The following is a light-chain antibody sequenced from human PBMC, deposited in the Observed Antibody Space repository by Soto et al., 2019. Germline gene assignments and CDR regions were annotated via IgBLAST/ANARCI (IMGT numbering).Light chain of an antibody. CDR2: KTS. V-gene: IGKV1-5*03. Sequence: DIQMTQSPSTLSASVGDRVTITRRASQSISNWLAWYQQKPGKAPKILIYKTSSLESGVPSRFSGSGSGTDFTLTISRLEPEDFAVYYCQQYGTSSRTFGQGTKVDI. CDR1: QSISNW. CDR3: QQYGTSSRT. J-gene: IGKJ1*01.